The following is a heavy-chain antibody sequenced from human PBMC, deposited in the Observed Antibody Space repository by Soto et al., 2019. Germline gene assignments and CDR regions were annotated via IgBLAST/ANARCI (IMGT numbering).Heavy chain of an antibody. CDR1: GLTFSSYW. CDR3: ARDQIHYDSSGYYNY. D-gene: IGHD3-22*01. V-gene: IGHV3-7*05. CDR2: IKQDGSEK. Sequence: EVQLVESGGGLVQPGGSLRLSGPASGLTFSSYWMSWVRQAPGKGLEWVANIKQDGSEKYYVDFVKGRFTISRDHAKNSLYLQMNSMRAADTAVYYCARDQIHYDSSGYYNYWGQGTLVTVSS. J-gene: IGHJ4*02.